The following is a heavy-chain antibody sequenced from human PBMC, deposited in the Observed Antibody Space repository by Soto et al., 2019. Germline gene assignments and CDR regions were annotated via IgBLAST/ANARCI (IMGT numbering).Heavy chain of an antibody. D-gene: IGHD6-19*01. CDR2: IYHSGRT. CDR3: AGRYCSGGRCHTYVVAI. J-gene: IGHJ6*02. CDR1: GGSINNGNS. V-gene: IGHV4-4*02. Sequence: QVQLQESGPGLVKPSGTLSLTCDVSGGSINNGNSWSWVRQSPARGLEWIGEIYHSGRTDYNPSLKSRVTIALDRSKNQFSLKLSSVTAAETAIYYCAGRYCSGGRCHTYVVAIWGQGTTVTGS.